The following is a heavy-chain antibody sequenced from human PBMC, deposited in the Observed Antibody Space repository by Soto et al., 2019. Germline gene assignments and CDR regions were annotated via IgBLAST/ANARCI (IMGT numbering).Heavy chain of an antibody. CDR2: ISAYNGNT. CDR1: GYTFTSYG. Sequence: QVQLVQSGAEVKKPGASVKVSCKASGYTFTSYGISWVRQAPGQGLEWMGWISAYNGNTNYAQKLQGRVTMTPDTSTSTAYMELRSLRSDDTAVYYCARTDTYYYDSSGYYPFFDYWGQGTLVTVSS. D-gene: IGHD3-22*01. CDR3: ARTDTYYYDSSGYYPFFDY. J-gene: IGHJ4*02. V-gene: IGHV1-18*04.